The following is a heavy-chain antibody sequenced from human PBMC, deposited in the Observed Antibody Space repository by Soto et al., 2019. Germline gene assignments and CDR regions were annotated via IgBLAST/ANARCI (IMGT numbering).Heavy chain of an antibody. V-gene: IGHV3-30*03. D-gene: IGHD3-9*01. CDR2: ISYDGSNK. CDR1: GFTFSSYG. Sequence: GGSLRLSCAASGFTFSSYGMHWVRQAPGKGLEWVAVISYDGSNKYYADSVKGRFTISRDNSKNTLYLQMNSLRAEDTAVYYCATPADILTGYYNWGQGTLVTVSS. CDR3: ATPADILTGYYN. J-gene: IGHJ4*02.